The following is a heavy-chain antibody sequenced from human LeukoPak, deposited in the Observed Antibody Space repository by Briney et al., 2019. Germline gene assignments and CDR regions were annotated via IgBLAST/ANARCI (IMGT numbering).Heavy chain of an antibody. CDR3: ARDQGYYDILTGYYTSDFDY. J-gene: IGHJ4*02. CDR2: MNPNSGNT. V-gene: IGHV1-8*01. D-gene: IGHD3-9*01. CDR1: GYTFTSYD. Sequence: ASVKVSCKASGYTFTSYDINWVRQATGQGLEWMGWMNPNSGNTGYAQKFQGRVTMTRNTSISTAYMELSSLRSEDTAVYYCARDQGYYDILTGYYTSDFDYWGQGTLVTVSS.